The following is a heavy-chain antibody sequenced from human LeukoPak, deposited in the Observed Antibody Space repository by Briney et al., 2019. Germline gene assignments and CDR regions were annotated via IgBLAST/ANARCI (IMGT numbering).Heavy chain of an antibody. D-gene: IGHD4-17*01. CDR1: GFTFSSYG. CDR3: ARDEVTTPRD. Sequence: PGGSLRLSCAASGFTFSSYGMHWVRQAPGKGLEWVAVMWHDGSNKYYADSVKGRFTISRDNSKNTLYLQMHSLRAEDTAVYYCARDEVTTPRDWGQGTLVTVSS. CDR2: MWHDGSNK. J-gene: IGHJ4*02. V-gene: IGHV3-33*01.